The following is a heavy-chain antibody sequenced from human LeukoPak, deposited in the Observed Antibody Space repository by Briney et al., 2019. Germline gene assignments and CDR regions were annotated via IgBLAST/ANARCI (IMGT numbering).Heavy chain of an antibody. CDR3: ARDWGDSSSLLSHYYYMDV. CDR1: GGTFSSYA. Sequence: ASVKVSCKASGGTFSSYAISWVRQPPGQGLEWMGGIIPIFGTANYAQKFQGRVTITADESTSTAYMELSSLRSEDTAVYCCARDWGDSSSLLSHYYYMDVWGKGTTVTVSS. V-gene: IGHV1-69*13. CDR2: IIPIFGTA. D-gene: IGHD6-6*01. J-gene: IGHJ6*03.